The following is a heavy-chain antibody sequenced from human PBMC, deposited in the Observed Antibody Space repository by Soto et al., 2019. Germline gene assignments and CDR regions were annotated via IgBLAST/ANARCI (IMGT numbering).Heavy chain of an antibody. D-gene: IGHD3-16*02. CDR1: GGSISSSSYY. CDR3: ARDYDYVWGSYRNYYYYYGMDV. J-gene: IGHJ6*02. V-gene: IGHV4-39*02. Sequence: SETLSLTCTVSGGSISSSSYYWGWIRQPPGKGLEWIGSIYYSGSTYYNPSLKSRVTISVDTSKNQFSLKLSSVTAADTAVYYCARDYDYVWGSYRNYYYYYGMDVWGQGTTVTVSS. CDR2: IYYSGST.